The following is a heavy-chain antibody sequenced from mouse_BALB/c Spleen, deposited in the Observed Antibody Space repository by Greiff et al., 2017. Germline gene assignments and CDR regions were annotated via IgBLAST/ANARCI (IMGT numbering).Heavy chain of an antibody. CDR3: TRNDYDAFAY. D-gene: IGHD2-4*01. Sequence: VQLQQSGPVLARPGASVKMSCKASGYTFTSYWMHWVKQRPGQGLEWIGAIYPGNSDTSYNQKFKGKAKLTAVTSTSTAYMELSSLTNEDSAVYYCTRNDYDAFAYWGQGTLVTVSA. CDR2: IYPGNSDT. V-gene: IGHV1-5*01. CDR1: GYTFTSYW. J-gene: IGHJ3*01.